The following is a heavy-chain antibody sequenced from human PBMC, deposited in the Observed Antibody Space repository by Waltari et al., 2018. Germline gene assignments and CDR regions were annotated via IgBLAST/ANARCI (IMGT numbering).Heavy chain of an antibody. V-gene: IGHV4-39*01. CDR3: ATYIGASVGTAAFDV. CDR2: VSYSGTT. Sequence: QLQLQESGPRLVRPSETLSLICRGPGFSITSNRPYGAWIRQSPGQGLEWIGTVSYSGTTYISPSLKSRVSVSRDTSKNQVSLILGSVTAADMAVYYCATYIGASVGTAAFDVWGQGTMVTVSS. CDR1: GFSITSNRPY. D-gene: IGHD5-12*01. J-gene: IGHJ3*01.